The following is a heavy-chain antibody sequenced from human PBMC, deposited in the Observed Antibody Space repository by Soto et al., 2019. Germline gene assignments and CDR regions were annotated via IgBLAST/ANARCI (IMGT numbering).Heavy chain of an antibody. Sequence: GSLRLSCAASGFTFSSYGMHWVRQAPGKGLEWVAVIWYDGSNKYYADSVKGRFTISRDNSKNTLYLQMNSLRAEDTAVYYCARGSMRYYYGSGSYLHYWGQGTLVTVSS. CDR1: GFTFSSYG. CDR2: IWYDGSNK. CDR3: ARGSMRYYYGSGSYLHY. D-gene: IGHD3-10*01. J-gene: IGHJ4*02. V-gene: IGHV3-33*01.